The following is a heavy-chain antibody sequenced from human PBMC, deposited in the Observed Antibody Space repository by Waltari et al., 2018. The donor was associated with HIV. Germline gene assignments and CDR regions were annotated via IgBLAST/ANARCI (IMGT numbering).Heavy chain of an antibody. CDR1: GFAFSRYW. Sequence: EVQLAESGGGLVQPGGSLNVSCEVSGFAFSRYWMSWVRRAPGKGPEWVANINENGDEKYHVGCMKGRFVISRDNTKQSLYLEMKNLRVEDTAVYYCVRGSGSFWGQGTLVTVSS. D-gene: IGHD2-15*01. V-gene: IGHV3-7*04. CDR3: VRGSGSF. J-gene: IGHJ4*02. CDR2: INENGDEK.